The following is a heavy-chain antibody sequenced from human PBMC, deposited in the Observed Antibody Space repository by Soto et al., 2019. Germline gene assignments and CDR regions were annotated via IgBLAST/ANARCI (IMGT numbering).Heavy chain of an antibody. CDR2: IYHSGST. D-gene: IGHD6-19*01. V-gene: IGHV4-4*02. CDR1: GGSISSSNW. CDR3: ARDGGSGWYTAYYYYYGMDV. Sequence: QVQLQESGPGLVKPSGTLSLTCAVSGGSISSSNWWSWVRQPPGKGLEWIGEIYHSGSTNYNPSLKGRVTISVDKSKNQFSLKLSSVTAADTAVYYCARDGGSGWYTAYYYYYGMDVWGQGTTVTVSS. J-gene: IGHJ6*02.